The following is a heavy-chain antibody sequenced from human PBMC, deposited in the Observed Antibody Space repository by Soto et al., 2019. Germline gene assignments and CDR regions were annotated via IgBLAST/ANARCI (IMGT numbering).Heavy chain of an antibody. J-gene: IGHJ4*02. D-gene: IGHD6-19*01. CDR1: GFSFSSYA. V-gene: IGHV3-33*01. CDR2: IWCDGVNK. Sequence: QVQLVESGGGVVQPGRSLRLSCAASGFSFSSYAMHWVRQAPGKGLEWVAVIWCDGVNKYYADSVKGRFTISRDNSNNTLYAQMNDLKAEDTAVYYCVRDPYLPVAGRLSSLHYWGPGTLVTVSS. CDR3: VRDPYLPVAGRLSSLHY.